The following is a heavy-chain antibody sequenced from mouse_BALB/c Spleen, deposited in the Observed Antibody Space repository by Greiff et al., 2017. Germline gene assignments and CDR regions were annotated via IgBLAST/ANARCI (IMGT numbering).Heavy chain of an antibody. J-gene: IGHJ4*01. V-gene: IGHV5-17*02. CDR2: ISSGSSTI. CDR3: ARWTGSAMDY. Sequence: EVKLMESGGGLVQPGGSRKLSCAASGFTFSSFGMHWVRQAPEKGLEWVAYISSGSSTIYYADTVKGRFTISRDNPKNTLFLQMTSLRSEDTAMYYCARWTGSAMDYWGQGTSVTVSA. CDR1: GFTFSSFG. D-gene: IGHD4-1*01.